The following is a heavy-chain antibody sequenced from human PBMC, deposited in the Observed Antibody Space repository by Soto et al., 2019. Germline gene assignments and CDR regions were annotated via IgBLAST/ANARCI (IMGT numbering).Heavy chain of an antibody. J-gene: IGHJ6*01. Sequence: APVKVSCKASGYSFTDYHIHWVRQAPGQGLEWLGRINPKSGGTSTAQKFQGWVTMTTDTSISTASMELTRLTSDDTAIYYCARGDSTDCSNGVCSFFYNHEMDGWG. V-gene: IGHV1-2*04. CDR3: ARGDSTDCSNGVCSFFYNHEMDG. D-gene: IGHD2-8*01. CDR2: INPKSGGT. CDR1: GYSFTDYH.